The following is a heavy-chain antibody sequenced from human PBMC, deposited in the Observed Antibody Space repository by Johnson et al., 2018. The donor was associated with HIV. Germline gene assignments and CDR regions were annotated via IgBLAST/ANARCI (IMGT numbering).Heavy chain of an antibody. D-gene: IGHD5/OR15-5a*01. J-gene: IGHJ3*02. V-gene: IGHV3-20*04. CDR1: GFTFSSYA. Sequence: EVQLVESGGGVVQPGRSLRLSCAASGFTFSSYAMHWVRQAPGKGLEWVSGINWNGGSTGYADSVKGRFTISRDNAKNSLYLQMNSLRAEDTALYYCAREGVSPANAFDIWGQGTLVTVSS. CDR3: AREGVSPANAFDI. CDR2: INWNGGST.